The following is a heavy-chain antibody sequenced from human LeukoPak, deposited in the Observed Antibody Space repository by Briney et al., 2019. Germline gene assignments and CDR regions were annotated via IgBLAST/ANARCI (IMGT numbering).Heavy chain of an antibody. Sequence: SETLSLTCAVYGGSFSGYYWSWIRQPPGKGLEWIGEINHSGSTNYNPSLKSRVTISVDTSKNQSSLKLSSVTAADTAVYYCVKEESYGSGSYYHNWFDPWGQGTLVTVSS. CDR1: GGSFSGYY. CDR2: INHSGST. D-gene: IGHD3-10*01. J-gene: IGHJ5*02. V-gene: IGHV4-34*01. CDR3: VKEESYGSGSYYHNWFDP.